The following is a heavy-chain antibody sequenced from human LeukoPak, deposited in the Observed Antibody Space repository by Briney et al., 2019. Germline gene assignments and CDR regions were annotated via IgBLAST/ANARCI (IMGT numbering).Heavy chain of an antibody. CDR3: AARYSGYDYVIY. Sequence: GGSLRLSCAASGFTFSSYSMNWVRQAPGKGLEWVSSISSSSSYIYYADSVKGRFTISRDNSKNTLYLQMNSLRAEDTAVYYCAARYSGYDYVIYWGQGTLVTVSS. D-gene: IGHD5-12*01. CDR1: GFTFSSYS. V-gene: IGHV3-21*04. CDR2: ISSSSSYI. J-gene: IGHJ4*02.